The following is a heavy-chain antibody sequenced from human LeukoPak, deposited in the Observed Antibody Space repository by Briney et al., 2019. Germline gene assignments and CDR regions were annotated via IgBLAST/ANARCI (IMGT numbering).Heavy chain of an antibody. J-gene: IGHJ4*02. CDR2: ISSSSNYM. Sequence: GGSLRLSCAASGFTFSRNAMNLVRQAPGKGLEWVSFISSSSNYMSYADSVKGRFTISRDNAKNSLYLQMNSLRAEDTAVYYCARPLDSSNNYFDYWGQGTLVTVSA. CDR3: ARPLDSSNNYFDY. CDR1: GFTFSRNA. D-gene: IGHD6-13*01. V-gene: IGHV3-21*01.